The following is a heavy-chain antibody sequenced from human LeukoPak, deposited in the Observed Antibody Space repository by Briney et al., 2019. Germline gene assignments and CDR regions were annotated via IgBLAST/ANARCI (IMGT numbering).Heavy chain of an antibody. D-gene: IGHD3-22*01. CDR2: ISWNSGSI. CDR1: GFTFDDYA. V-gene: IGHV3-9*01. Sequence: GGSLRLSCAASGFTFDDYAMHWVRQAPGKGLEWVSGISWNSGSIGYADSVKGRFTISRDNAKNSLYLQMNSLGAEDTALYYCAKGGPYYYDSSGYYWVFDYWGQGTLVTVSS. CDR3: AKGGPYYYDSSGYYWVFDY. J-gene: IGHJ4*02.